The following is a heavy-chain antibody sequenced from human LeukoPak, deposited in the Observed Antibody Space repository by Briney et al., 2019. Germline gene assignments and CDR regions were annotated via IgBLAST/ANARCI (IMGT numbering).Heavy chain of an antibody. D-gene: IGHD3-9*01. CDR1: GFTLSSYA. V-gene: IGHV3-23*01. J-gene: IGHJ4*02. Sequence: GGSLRLSCAASGFTLSSYAMSWVRQAPGKGLEWVSATSSSDAGTYYAESVRGRFTISRDNSKNTLFLQMNSLRAEDAAVYYCAKDSGVILTGYFGYWGQGTLVTVSS. CDR2: TSSSDAGT. CDR3: AKDSGVILTGYFGY.